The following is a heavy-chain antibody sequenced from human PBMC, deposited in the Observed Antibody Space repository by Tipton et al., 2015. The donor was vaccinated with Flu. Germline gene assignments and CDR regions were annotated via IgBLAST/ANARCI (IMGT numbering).Heavy chain of an antibody. J-gene: IGHJ4*02. V-gene: IGHV5-51*01. CDR2: IYPDDSDT. CDR1: KNTFISYW. Sequence: QLVQSGAEVKKPGESLKISCEDSKNTFISYWIGWVRQMPGKGLEWMGIIYPDDSDTRYSPSFQGQVTFSADKSFSTAYLQWSSLKASDTAIYFCVRQNCGGDCYPDYWGQGTLVTVSS. D-gene: IGHD2-21*02. CDR3: VRQNCGGDCYPDY.